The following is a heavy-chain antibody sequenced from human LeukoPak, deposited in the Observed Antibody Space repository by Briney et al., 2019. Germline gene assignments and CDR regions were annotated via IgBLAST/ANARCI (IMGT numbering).Heavy chain of an antibody. V-gene: IGHV1-18*01. J-gene: IGHJ4*02. CDR2: ITVYNGNT. Sequence: ASVKVSCKASGYTFTSYGISWVRQAPGQGLEWMGWITVYNGNTNYAQKFQGRVTVTTDTSTSTAYMELRNLRSDDTAVYYCTRGEGFCDYWGQGTLVTVSS. CDR3: TRGEGFCDY. D-gene: IGHD1-26*01. CDR1: GYTFTSYG.